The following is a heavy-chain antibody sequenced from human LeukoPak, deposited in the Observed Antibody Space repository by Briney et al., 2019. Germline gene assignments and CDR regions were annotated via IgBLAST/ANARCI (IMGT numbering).Heavy chain of an antibody. D-gene: IGHD2-15*01. Sequence: GGSLRLSCAASGFTFSSYSMNWVRQAPGKGLEWVSSISSSSSYIYYADSVKGRYTISRDNAKNSLYLQMNSLRAEDTAVYYCARGSANAFDIWGQGTMVTVSS. CDR1: GFTFSSYS. CDR2: ISSSSSYI. V-gene: IGHV3-21*01. J-gene: IGHJ3*02. CDR3: ARGSANAFDI.